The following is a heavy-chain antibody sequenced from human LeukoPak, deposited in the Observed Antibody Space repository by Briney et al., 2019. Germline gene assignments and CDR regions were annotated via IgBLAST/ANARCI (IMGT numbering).Heavy chain of an antibody. Sequence: GGSLRLSCAASGFTFSSYWMSWVRRAAGKGLEWVANIKNDGSEKYYADSVRGRFSFSRDNAKNSLNLQMSSLRDEVTAVYYCARLDIVATGAFDLWGQGTMVTVSS. D-gene: IGHD5-12*01. V-gene: IGHV3-7*04. J-gene: IGHJ3*01. CDR1: GFTFSSYW. CDR2: IKNDGSEK. CDR3: ARLDIVATGAFDL.